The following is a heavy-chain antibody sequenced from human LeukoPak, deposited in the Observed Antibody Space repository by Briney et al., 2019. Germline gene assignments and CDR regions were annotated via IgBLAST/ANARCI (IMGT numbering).Heavy chain of an antibody. CDR2: FNSDGSST. CDR1: GFTFSTYW. Sequence: GGSLRLSCAASGFTFSTYWMHWVRQAPGKGLVWVSRFNSDGSSTYYADSVKGRFTISRDNAKNPLYLQMNSLRAEDTAVYYCVKDLRGALTTYWGQGTLVTVSS. CDR3: VKDLRGALTTY. V-gene: IGHV3-74*01. D-gene: IGHD4/OR15-4a*01. J-gene: IGHJ4*02.